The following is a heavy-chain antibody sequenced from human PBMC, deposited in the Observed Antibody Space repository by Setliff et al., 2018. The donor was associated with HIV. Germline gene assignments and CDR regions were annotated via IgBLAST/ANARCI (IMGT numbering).Heavy chain of an antibody. CDR1: GISFGDYA. J-gene: IGHJ4*02. CDR2: IRSLVFDETT. V-gene: IGHV3-49*03. CDR3: SRALGAVGASVSYFDH. Sequence: GESLKISCTVSGISFGDYAMSWFRQAPGKGLEWVGFIRSLVFDETTEYAASVKGRFSISRDDPKGIAYLQMNSLKTEDTAVYYCSRALGAVGASVSYFDHWGQGTLVTVSS. D-gene: IGHD1-26*01.